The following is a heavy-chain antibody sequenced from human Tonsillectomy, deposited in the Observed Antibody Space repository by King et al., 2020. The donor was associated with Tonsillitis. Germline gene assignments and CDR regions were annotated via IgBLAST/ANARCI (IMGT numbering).Heavy chain of an antibody. CDR3: AKDKRVVITTLFDY. D-gene: IGHD3-22*01. J-gene: IGHJ4*02. V-gene: IGHV3-9*01. CDR2: ISWNSGRI. CDR1: GFTFDDYA. Sequence: VQLVESGGGLVQPGRSLILSCAASGFTFDDYAMHWGRQAPGKGLEGVSGISWNSGRIGYVDSWKGRLTISRDNAKNSLYLQVNSLRAEDTALYYCAKDKRVVITTLFDYWGQGTLVTVSS.